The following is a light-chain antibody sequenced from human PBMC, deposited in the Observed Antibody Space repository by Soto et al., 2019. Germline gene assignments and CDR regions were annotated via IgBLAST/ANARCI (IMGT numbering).Light chain of an antibody. CDR3: QQRSSLPRT. J-gene: IGKJ1*01. CDR2: DAS. V-gene: IGKV3-11*01. Sequence: EIVLTQSPATLSLSPGGRASLSCRASQSVSTFLAWYQLKPGQAPRLLIYDASNRDSGIPARFSGSGSGTDFTLTISSLEPEDFALYYCQQRSSLPRTFGQGTKVDIK. CDR1: QSVSTF.